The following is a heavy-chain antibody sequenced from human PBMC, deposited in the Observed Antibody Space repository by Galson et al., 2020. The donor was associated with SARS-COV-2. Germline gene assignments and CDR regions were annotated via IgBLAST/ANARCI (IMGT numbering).Heavy chain of an antibody. CDR2: IYYSGST. CDR3: AREPLGGYSNDYYGMDV. Sequence: SETLSLTCTVSGGSISSYYWSWIRQPPGKGLEWIGYIYYSGSTNYNPSLKSRVTISVDTSKNQFSLKLSSVTAAHTAVYYCAREPLGGYSNDYYGMDVWGQGTTVTVSS. D-gene: IGHD5-12*01. J-gene: IGHJ6*02. CDR1: GGSISSYY. V-gene: IGHV4-59*01.